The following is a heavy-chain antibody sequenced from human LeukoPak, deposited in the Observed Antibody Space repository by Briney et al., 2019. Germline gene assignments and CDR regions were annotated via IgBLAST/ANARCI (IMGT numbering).Heavy chain of an antibody. D-gene: IGHD6-19*01. CDR2: INPNSGGT. Sequence: ASVKVSCKASGYTFTGYYMHWVRQAPGQGLEWMGWINPNSGGTNYAQKFQGWVTMTRDTSISTAYMELSRLRSDDTAVYYCARDPGYSSGWYVYWGQGTLVTVSS. V-gene: IGHV1-2*04. CDR1: GYTFTGYY. J-gene: IGHJ4*02. CDR3: ARDPGYSSGWYVY.